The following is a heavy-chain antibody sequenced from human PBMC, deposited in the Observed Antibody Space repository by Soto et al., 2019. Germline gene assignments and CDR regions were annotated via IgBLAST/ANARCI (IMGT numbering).Heavy chain of an antibody. CDR2: IYYSGST. D-gene: IGHD3-3*01. CDR3: ARVAAFWSGSHGMDV. V-gene: IGHV4-59*01. J-gene: IGHJ6*02. CDR1: GGSISSYY. Sequence: SETLSLTCTVSGGSISSYYWSWIRQPPGKGLEWIGYIYYSGSTNYNPSLKSRVTISVDTSKNQLSLKLSSVTAADTAVYYCARVAAFWSGSHGMDVWGQGTTVTVSS.